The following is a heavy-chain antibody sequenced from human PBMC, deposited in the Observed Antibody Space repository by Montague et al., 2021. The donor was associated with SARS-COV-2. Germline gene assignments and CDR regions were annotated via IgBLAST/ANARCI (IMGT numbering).Heavy chain of an antibody. V-gene: IGHV4-39*01. CDR2: IYYSGST. D-gene: IGHD3-3*01. CDR1: GGSISSSSYY. J-gene: IGHJ4*02. Sequence: SETLSLTCTVSGGSISSSSYYWGWIRQPPGKGLEWIGSIYYSGSTYYNPSLKSRVTISVDTSKNQFSLKLSSVTAEDTAVYYCARKASRGITIFGVVTASYYFDYWGQGTLVTVSS. CDR3: ARKASRGITIFGVVTASYYFDY.